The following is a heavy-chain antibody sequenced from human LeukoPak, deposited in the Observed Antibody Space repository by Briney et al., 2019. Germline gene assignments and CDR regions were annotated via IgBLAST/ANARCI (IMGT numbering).Heavy chain of an antibody. J-gene: IGHJ6*03. Sequence: PSETLSLTCTVSGGSISSGSYYWSWIRQPAGKGLEWIGRIYTSGSTNYNPSLKSRVTISVDTSKNQFSLKLSSVTAADTAVYYCARYATGLLKPRYMDVWGKGTTVTVSS. CDR1: GGSISSGSYY. V-gene: IGHV4-61*02. D-gene: IGHD1-1*01. CDR2: IYTSGST. CDR3: ARYATGLLKPRYMDV.